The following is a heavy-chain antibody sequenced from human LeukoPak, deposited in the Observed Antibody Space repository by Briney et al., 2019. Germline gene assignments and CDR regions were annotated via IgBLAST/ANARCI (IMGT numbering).Heavy chain of an antibody. D-gene: IGHD4-23*01. J-gene: IGHJ4*02. CDR2: IWNDGSNK. CDR1: GFTFSSYG. V-gene: IGHV3-33*01. CDR3: ARHDLGGTSPFDY. Sequence: PGRSLRLSCAASGFTFSSYGMHWVRQAPGKGLEWVAVIWNDGSNKYYADSVKGRFTISRDNSKNTLYLQMNSLRAEDTAVYYCARHDLGGTSPFDYWGQGTLVTVSP.